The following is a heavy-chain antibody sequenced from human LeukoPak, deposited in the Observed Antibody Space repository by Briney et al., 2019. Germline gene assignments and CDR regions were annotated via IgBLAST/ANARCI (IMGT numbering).Heavy chain of an antibody. J-gene: IGHJ6*02. D-gene: IGHD3-3*01. CDR1: GGSISSGGYY. CDR3: ARDQAPEALRRFYYYGMDV. V-gene: IGHV4-31*03. Sequence: PSQTLSLTCTVSGGSISSGGYYWSWIRQHPGKGLEWIGYIYYSGSTYYNPSPKSRVTISVDTSKNQFSLNLHSVTSADTAIYYCARDQAPEALRRFYYYGMDVWGHGTTVTVSS. CDR2: IYYSGST.